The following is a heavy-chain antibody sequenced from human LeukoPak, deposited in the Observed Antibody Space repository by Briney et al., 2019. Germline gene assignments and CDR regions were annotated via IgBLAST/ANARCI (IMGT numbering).Heavy chain of an antibody. CDR2: INQGGSDK. V-gene: IGHV3-7*01. CDR1: GFTFSGHW. Sequence: GGSLRLSCAASGFTFSGHWMSWVRQAPGKGLEWVANINQGGSDKYYVDSVKGRFTISRDNANNLLYLQMNSLRGEDTAVYYCARDPPGSGSLLHFEYWGQGTVVTVSS. J-gene: IGHJ4*02. CDR3: ARDPPGSGSLLHFEY. D-gene: IGHD5-12*01.